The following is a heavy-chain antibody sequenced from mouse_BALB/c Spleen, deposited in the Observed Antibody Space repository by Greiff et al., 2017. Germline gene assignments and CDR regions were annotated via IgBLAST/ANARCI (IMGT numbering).Heavy chain of an antibody. CDR2: IRNKANGYTT. V-gene: IGHV7-3*02. D-gene: IGHD1-3*01. Sequence: EVKLMESGGGLVQPGGSLRLSCATSGFTFTDYYMSWVRQPPGKALEWLGFIRNKANGYTTEYSASVKGRFTISRDNSQSILYLQMNTLRAEDSATYYCARDGKGAMDYWGQGTSVTVSS. J-gene: IGHJ4*01. CDR1: GFTFTDYY. CDR3: ARDGKGAMDY.